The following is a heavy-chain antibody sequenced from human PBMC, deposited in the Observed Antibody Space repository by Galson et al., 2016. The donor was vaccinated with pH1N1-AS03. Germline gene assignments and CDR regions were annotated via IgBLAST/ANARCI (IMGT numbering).Heavy chain of an antibody. CDR2: IYDSGRS. CDR3: AGSRPGVMMQDGMDV. D-gene: IGHD3-16*01. V-gene: IGHV4-31*03. Sequence: TLSLTCTVSGGSISSGGNYWTWIRQHPGEGLEWIGYIYDSGRSYYNPSLKSRVTMSVDTSRDQFSLRLSSVTAADTAIYYCAGSRPGVMMQDGMDVWGQGTTLAVS. CDR1: GGSISSGGNY. J-gene: IGHJ6*02.